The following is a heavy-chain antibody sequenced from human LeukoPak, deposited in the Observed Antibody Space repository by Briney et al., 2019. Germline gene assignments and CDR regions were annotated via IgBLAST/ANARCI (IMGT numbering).Heavy chain of an antibody. Sequence: SQTLSLTCTVSGGSISSGSYYWSWIRQPAGKGLEWIGRIYTSGSTNYNPSLKSRVTISVDTSKNQFSLKLSSVTAADTAVYYCARGKTWHDYWGQGTLVTVSS. CDR3: ARGKTWHDY. J-gene: IGHJ4*02. CDR1: GGSISSGSYY. V-gene: IGHV4-61*02. CDR2: IYTSGST.